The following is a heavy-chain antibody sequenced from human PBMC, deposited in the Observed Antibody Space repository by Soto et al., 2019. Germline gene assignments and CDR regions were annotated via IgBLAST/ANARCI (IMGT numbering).Heavy chain of an antibody. CDR2: INPNSGGT. Sequence: ASVKVSCKASGYTFTGYYMNWVRQAPGQGLEWMGWINPNSGGTNYAQKFQGWVTMTRDTSISTAYMELSRLRSDDTAVYYCARGATVIPIYYYYGMDVWGQGTTVTVSS. J-gene: IGHJ6*02. CDR3: ARGATVIPIYYYYGMDV. V-gene: IGHV1-2*04. D-gene: IGHD5-12*01. CDR1: GYTFTGYY.